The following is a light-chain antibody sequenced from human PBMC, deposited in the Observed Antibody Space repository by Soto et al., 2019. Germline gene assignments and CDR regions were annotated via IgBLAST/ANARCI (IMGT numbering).Light chain of an antibody. J-gene: IGKJ1*01. CDR1: QSLVYIDGNIY. V-gene: IGKV2-30*01. CDR3: MKDTHWQWT. CDR2: KSS. Sequence: DVVMTQSPLSLPVTLGQPASISCRSSQSLVYIDGNIYLNWFQQRPGQSPRRLIYKSSNRKSGVQDRFSGSGSGTDFTLQISRVEAEDVGVYYCMKDTHWQWTLGQGTKVELK.